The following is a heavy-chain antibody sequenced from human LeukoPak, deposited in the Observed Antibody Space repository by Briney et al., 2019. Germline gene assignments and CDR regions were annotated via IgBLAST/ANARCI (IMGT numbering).Heavy chain of an antibody. CDR2: IYYSGST. CDR1: GGSISSYY. V-gene: IGHV4-59*08. CDR3: ARLPYGSGSYVDY. D-gene: IGHD3-10*01. Sequence: PSETLSLTCTVSGGSISSYYWSWIRQPPGKGLEWIGYIYYSGSTNYSPSLKSRVTISVDTSKNQFSLKLSPVTAADTAVYYCARLPYGSGSYVDYWGQGTLVTVSS. J-gene: IGHJ4*02.